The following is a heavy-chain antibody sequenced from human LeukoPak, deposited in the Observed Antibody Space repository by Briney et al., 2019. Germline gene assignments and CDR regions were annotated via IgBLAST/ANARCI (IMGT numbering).Heavy chain of an antibody. D-gene: IGHD3-10*02. CDR1: GFTFDDYA. CDR3: AELGITMIGGV. Sequence: PGGSLRLSCAASGFTFDDYAMSWVRQDPGKGLEWVSDINWNGENTGYADSVKGRFTISRDNAKNSLYLQMNSLRAEDTAVYYCAELGITMIGGVWGKGTTVTISS. J-gene: IGHJ6*04. V-gene: IGHV3-20*04. CDR2: INWNGENT.